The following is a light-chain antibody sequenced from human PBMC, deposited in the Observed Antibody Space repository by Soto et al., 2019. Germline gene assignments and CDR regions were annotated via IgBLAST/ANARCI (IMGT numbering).Light chain of an antibody. Sequence: EIVMTQSPATLSVSPGERATLSCRASQSVSSNLAWYQQKPGQAPRLLIYGASSRATGIPDRFSGSGSGTEFTLTISSLQSEDFAVYYCQQYNKWPPYTFGQGNKLEIK. V-gene: IGKV3D-15*01. CDR1: QSVSSN. CDR2: GAS. J-gene: IGKJ2*01. CDR3: QQYNKWPPYT.